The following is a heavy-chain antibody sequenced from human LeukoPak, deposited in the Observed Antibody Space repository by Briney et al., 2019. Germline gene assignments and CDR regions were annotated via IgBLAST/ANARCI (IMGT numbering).Heavy chain of an antibody. CDR2: INHSGST. Sequence: SETLSLTCAVYGGSFSGYYWSWIRQPPGKGLEWIGEINHSGSTNYNPSLKSRVTISVDTSKNQFSLKLSSVTAADAAVYYCARGVYIAAAQYAYWGQGTLVTVSS. J-gene: IGHJ4*02. CDR1: GGSFSGYY. V-gene: IGHV4-34*01. D-gene: IGHD6-13*01. CDR3: ARGVYIAAAQYAY.